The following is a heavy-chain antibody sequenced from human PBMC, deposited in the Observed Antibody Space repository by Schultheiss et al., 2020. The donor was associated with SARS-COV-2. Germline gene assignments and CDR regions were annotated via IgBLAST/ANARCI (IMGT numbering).Heavy chain of an antibody. D-gene: IGHD5-18*01. CDR3: ARGPRGYSYGSDY. Sequence: SETLSLTCAVSGYSISSGYYWGWIRQPPGKGLEWIGEINHRGSTNCNPSLKSRVTISVDTSKNQFSLKLSSVTAVDTAVYYCARGPRGYSYGSDYWGQGTLVTVSS. CDR1: GYSISSGYY. CDR2: INHRGST. J-gene: IGHJ4*02. V-gene: IGHV4-38-2*01.